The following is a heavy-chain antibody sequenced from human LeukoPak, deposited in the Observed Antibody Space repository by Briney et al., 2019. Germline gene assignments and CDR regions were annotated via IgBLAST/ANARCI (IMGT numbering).Heavy chain of an antibody. D-gene: IGHD4-23*01. Sequence: TSETLSLTCTVSGGSINSYYWSWVRQPPGKGLEWIAYIYYSGSTSYNPSLKSRVTIPVDTSKNQFSLKLGSVTTADTAVYYCARGGGWSPYYFDYWGQGILVTVSS. CDR1: GGSINSYY. CDR3: ARGGGWSPYYFDY. J-gene: IGHJ4*02. V-gene: IGHV4-59*01. CDR2: IYYSGST.